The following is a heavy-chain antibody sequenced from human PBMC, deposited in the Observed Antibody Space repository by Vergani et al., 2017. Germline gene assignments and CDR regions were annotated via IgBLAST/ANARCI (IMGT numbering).Heavy chain of an antibody. CDR2: ISSSSSYR. CDR3: AGGVPDYQLASQYFHH. J-gene: IGHJ1*01. CDR1: GFTFGSYS. V-gene: IGHV3-21*06. Sequence: EVQLVESGGGLVKPGGSLRLSCVASGFTFGSYSMNWVRQAPGKGLEWVSFISSSSSYRYYADSVKGRFTISRDNGEYSLLLKMNSLRPEDTAVYDCAGGVPDYQLASQYFHHWGQGTLVTVSS. D-gene: IGHD2-2*01.